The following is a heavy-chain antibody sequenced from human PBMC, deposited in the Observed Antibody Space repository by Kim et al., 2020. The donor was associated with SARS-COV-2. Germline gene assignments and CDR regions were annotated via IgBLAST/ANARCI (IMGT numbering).Heavy chain of an antibody. Sequence: YVDSVKGRFTMSRDNAQNSLYLQRSSLRTEDAAIYYCAALDTVQVPGGIWGQGTLVTVSS. D-gene: IGHD3-10*01. CDR3: AALDTVQVPGGI. V-gene: IGHV3-7*01. J-gene: IGHJ4*02.